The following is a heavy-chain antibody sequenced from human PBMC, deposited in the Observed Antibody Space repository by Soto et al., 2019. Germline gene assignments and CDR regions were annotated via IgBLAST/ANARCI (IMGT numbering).Heavy chain of an antibody. CDR3: GRGGSDSPMAPGY. D-gene: IGHD5-18*01. CDR1: GFTFSSYA. J-gene: IGHJ4*02. V-gene: IGHV3-23*01. Sequence: PGGSLRLSCAASGFTFSSYAMSWVRQAPGKGLEWVSGISGSGGSTYYADSVKGRFTISRDNSKNTLYLQMNSLRADDTAVFYCGRGGSDSPMAPGYWGQGTLVTVSS. CDR2: ISGSGGST.